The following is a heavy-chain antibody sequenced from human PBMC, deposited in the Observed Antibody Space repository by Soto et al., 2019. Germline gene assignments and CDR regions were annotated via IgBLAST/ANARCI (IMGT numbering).Heavy chain of an antibody. J-gene: IGHJ2*01. CDR2: ISYDGSNK. CDR3: ARPLWRDDYNWGYFDL. CDR1: GFTFSSYA. Sequence: QVQLVESGGGVVQPGRSLRLSCAASGFTFSSYAMHWVRQAPGKGLEWVAVISYDGSNKYYADSVKGRFTISRDNSKNALYLQINILRLQDTDVYYCARPLWRDDYNWGYFDLWGRGTLVTGSS. D-gene: IGHD4-4*01. V-gene: IGHV3-30-3*01.